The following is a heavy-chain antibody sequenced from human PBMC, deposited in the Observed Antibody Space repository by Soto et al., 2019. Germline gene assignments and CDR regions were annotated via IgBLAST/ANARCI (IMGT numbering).Heavy chain of an antibody. CDR3: AKGFIVVVTAIRPDDNFDV. Sequence: PGGSLRLSCAASGFTFNTYAMNWVRQAPEKGLEWVASISGSGGTINYADSVKGRFTTSRDTSKNTLYLQMNSLSAEDTAVYYCAKGFIVVVTAIRPDDNFDVWGQGTMVTVSS. V-gene: IGHV3-23*01. CDR2: ISGSGGTI. CDR1: GFTFNTYA. D-gene: IGHD2-21*02. J-gene: IGHJ3*01.